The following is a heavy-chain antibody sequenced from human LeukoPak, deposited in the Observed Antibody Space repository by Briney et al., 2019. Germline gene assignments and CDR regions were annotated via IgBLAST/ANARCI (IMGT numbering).Heavy chain of an antibody. CDR2: IYYSGST. J-gene: IGHJ4*02. D-gene: IGHD6-6*01. CDR3: ARETSSSSTI. CDR1: GGFISSSSYF. Sequence: SETLSLTCTVSGGFISSSSYFWAWIRQPPGKGLEWIGSIYYSGSTFYNPSLKSRVTISVDTSKNHFSLKLSSVTAADTAVYYCARETSSSSTIWGQGTLVTVSS. V-gene: IGHV4-39*07.